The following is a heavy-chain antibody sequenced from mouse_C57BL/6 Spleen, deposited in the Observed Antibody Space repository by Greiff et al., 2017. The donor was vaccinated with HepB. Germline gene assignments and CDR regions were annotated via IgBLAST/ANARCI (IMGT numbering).Heavy chain of an antibody. J-gene: IGHJ3*01. CDR3: ARDYSNYVGFAY. Sequence: QVQLKQSGAELVRPGTSVKVSCKASGYAFTNYLIEWVKQRPGQGLEWIGVINPGSGGTNYNEKFKGKATLTADKSSSTAYMQLSSLTSEDSAVYFCARDYSNYVGFAYWGQGTLVTVSA. D-gene: IGHD2-5*01. V-gene: IGHV1-54*01. CDR1: GYAFTNYL. CDR2: INPGSGGT.